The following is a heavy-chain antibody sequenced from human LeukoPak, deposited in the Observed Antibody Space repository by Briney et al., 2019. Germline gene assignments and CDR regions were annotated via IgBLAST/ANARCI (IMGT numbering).Heavy chain of an antibody. CDR2: ISSSSSTI. CDR3: ARDGISGWSQLFDY. CDR1: GFTFSSYS. Sequence: GGSLRLSCAASGFTFSSYSMNWVRQAPGKGLEWVSYISSSSSTIYYADSVKGRFTISRDNAKNSLYLQMNSLRAEDTAVYYCARDGISGWSQLFDYWGQGTLVTVSS. V-gene: IGHV3-48*04. D-gene: IGHD6-19*01. J-gene: IGHJ4*02.